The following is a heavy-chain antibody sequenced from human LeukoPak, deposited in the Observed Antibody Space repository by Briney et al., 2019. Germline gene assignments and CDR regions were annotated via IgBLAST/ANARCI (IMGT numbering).Heavy chain of an antibody. V-gene: IGHV4-59*01. CDR2: IFYSGRT. D-gene: IGHD4-17*01. CDR3: ARGPTRYYFDC. J-gene: IGHJ4*02. Sequence: SETLSLTCTVSSGSISSYYWSWIRQPPGKGLEWVGYIFYSGRTNYNPSLKCRVTISVDTSKNQFSLGLSSVTAADTAVYYCARGPTRYYFDCWGQGTLVTVSS. CDR1: SGSISSYY.